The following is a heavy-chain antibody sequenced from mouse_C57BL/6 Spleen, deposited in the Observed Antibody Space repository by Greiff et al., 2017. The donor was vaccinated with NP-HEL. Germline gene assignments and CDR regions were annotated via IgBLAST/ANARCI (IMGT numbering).Heavy chain of an antibody. CDR3: TNYYSNFDY. V-gene: IGHV14-4*01. Sequence: EVQLVESGAELVRPGASVKLSCTASGFNIKDDYMHWVKQRPEQGLEWIGWIDPENGDTEYASKFQGKATITADTSSNTAYLQLSSLTSEDTAVYYCTNYYSNFDYWGQGTTLTVSS. CDR2: IDPENGDT. J-gene: IGHJ2*01. CDR1: GFNIKDDY. D-gene: IGHD2-5*01.